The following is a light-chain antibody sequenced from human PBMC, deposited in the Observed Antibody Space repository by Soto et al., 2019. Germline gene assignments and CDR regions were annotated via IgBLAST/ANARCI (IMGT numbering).Light chain of an antibody. CDR3: QRTYNAPFT. J-gene: IGKJ3*01. Sequence: DIQMTQSPSSLSSFVGDTVPISCRATDSIDRYLNWYQQKPGQAPRVLITAASTLQSGVPSRFSGSGSGTDFTLTINNLQPEDFATYYCQRTYNAPFTFGPGTKVAIK. V-gene: IGKV1-39*01. CDR1: DSIDRY. CDR2: AAS.